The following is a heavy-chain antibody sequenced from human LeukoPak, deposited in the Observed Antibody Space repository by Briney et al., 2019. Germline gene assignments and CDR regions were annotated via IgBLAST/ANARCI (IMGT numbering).Heavy chain of an antibody. D-gene: IGHD3-10*01. CDR1: GGTFSSYA. Sequence: ASVKVSCKASGGTFSSYAISWVRQAPGQGLEWMGRIIPILGIANYAQKFQGRVTITADKSTSTAYMELSSLRSDDTAVYYCARDQFGYYYGSGSLNYWGQGTLVTVSS. V-gene: IGHV1-69*04. CDR2: IIPILGIA. CDR3: ARDQFGYYYGSGSLNY. J-gene: IGHJ4*02.